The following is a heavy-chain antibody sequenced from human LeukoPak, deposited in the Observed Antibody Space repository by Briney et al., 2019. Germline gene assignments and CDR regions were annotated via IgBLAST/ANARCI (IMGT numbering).Heavy chain of an antibody. V-gene: IGHV3-23*01. CDR2: FSGSGGST. D-gene: IGHD1-14*01. Sequence: GGSLRLSCAASGFTFSSSAMTWVRQAPGKGLEWVSIFSGSGGSTYYADSVKGRFTISRDISKNTVYLQMNSLRAEDTAVYFCARVRLDRSERNLDAFENWGQGTMVTVSS. CDR1: GFTFSSSA. CDR3: ARVRLDRSERNLDAFEN. J-gene: IGHJ3*02.